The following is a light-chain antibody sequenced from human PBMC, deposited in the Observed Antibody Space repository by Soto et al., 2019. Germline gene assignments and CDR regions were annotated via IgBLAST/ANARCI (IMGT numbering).Light chain of an antibody. Sequence: QSVLTQPPSASATPGQSVTISCSGGSSNIGSNTVSWYQQVPGTAPKLLIFNDNLRPSGVPDRFSGSKSGPSASLAISGLRSEDEADYHCAAWDDRLNGQVFGTGTKLTVL. CDR1: SSNIGSNT. CDR2: NDN. V-gene: IGLV1-44*01. J-gene: IGLJ1*01. CDR3: AAWDDRLNGQV.